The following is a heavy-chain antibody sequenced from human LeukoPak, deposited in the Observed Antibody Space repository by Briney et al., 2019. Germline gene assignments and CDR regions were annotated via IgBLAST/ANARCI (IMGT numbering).Heavy chain of an antibody. J-gene: IGHJ4*02. CDR3: TNRAGLPTNKPWCFDH. Sequence: GGSLRLSCEASGFTFNNYWMTWVRQAPGRGPEWVANINQDGSGVSYVDSVKGRFTISRDNAKNTLYLQMSGLRGEDTAVYYCTNRAGLPTNKPWCFDHWDQGTLVTVSS. V-gene: IGHV3-7*01. CDR2: INQDGSGV. CDR1: GFTFNNYW. D-gene: IGHD2-15*01.